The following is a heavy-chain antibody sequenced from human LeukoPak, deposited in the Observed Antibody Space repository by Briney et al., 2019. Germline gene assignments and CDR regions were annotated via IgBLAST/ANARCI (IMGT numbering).Heavy chain of an antibody. J-gene: IGHJ5*02. D-gene: IGHD5-18*01. CDR1: GGSFSGYY. CDR3: ARHTGVQLWNPNWFDP. Sequence: PSETLSLTCAVYGGSFSGYYWIWLRQPPGKGLEGIGFIYYSGSTNYNPCLKSRVTISVDTSKNQFSLKLTSVTAADTAVYYCARHTGVQLWNPNWFDPWGQGTLVTVSS. CDR2: IYYSGST. V-gene: IGHV4-59*08.